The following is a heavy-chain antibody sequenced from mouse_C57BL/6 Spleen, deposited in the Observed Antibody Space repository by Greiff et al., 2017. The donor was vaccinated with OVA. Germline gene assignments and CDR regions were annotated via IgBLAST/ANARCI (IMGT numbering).Heavy chain of an antibody. CDR2: IDPANGNT. V-gene: IGHV14-3*01. J-gene: IGHJ4*01. D-gene: IGHD2-4*01. CDR1: GFNIKNTY. CDR3: ANYYDYDEGAMDY. Sequence: EVKLVESVAELVRPGASVKLSCTASGFNIKNTYMHWVKQRPEQGLEWIGRIDPANGNTKYAPKFQGKATITADTSSNTAYLQLSSLTSEDTAIYYCANYYDYDEGAMDYWGQGTSVTVSS.